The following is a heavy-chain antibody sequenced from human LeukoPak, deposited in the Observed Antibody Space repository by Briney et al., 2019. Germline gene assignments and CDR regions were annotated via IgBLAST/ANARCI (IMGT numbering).Heavy chain of an antibody. CDR3: AELGITMIGGV. CDR2: ISSSGSTI. Sequence: GGSLRLSCAASGFTFDDYTMNWVRQAPGKGLEWVSYISSSGSTIYYADSVKGRFTISRDNAKNSLYLQMNSLRAEDTAVYYCAELGITMIGGVWGKGTTVTISS. V-gene: IGHV3-48*03. CDR1: GFTFDDYT. D-gene: IGHD3-10*02. J-gene: IGHJ6*04.